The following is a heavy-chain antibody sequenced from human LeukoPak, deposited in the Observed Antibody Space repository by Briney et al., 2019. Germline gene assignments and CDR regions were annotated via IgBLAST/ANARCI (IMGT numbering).Heavy chain of an antibody. J-gene: IGHJ6*03. CDR1: GFTFSSYE. Sequence: GGSLRLSCAAPGFTFSSYEMNWVRQAPGKGLEWVSYISSSGSTIYYADSVKGRFTISRDNAKNSLYLQMNSLRAEDTAVYYCARELSDTYPDSTYYYYMDVWGKGTTVTVSS. D-gene: IGHD2/OR15-2a*01. V-gene: IGHV3-48*03. CDR3: ARELSDTYPDSTYYYYMDV. CDR2: ISSSGSTI.